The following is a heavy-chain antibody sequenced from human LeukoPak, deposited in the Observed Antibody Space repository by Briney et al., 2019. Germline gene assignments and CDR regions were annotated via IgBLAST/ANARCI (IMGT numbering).Heavy chain of an antibody. CDR3: ARGQTGALYYFDY. J-gene: IGHJ4*02. Sequence: PGGSLRLSCAASGFTFSSYGMSWVRQAPGKGLEWVSAISGSGGSTYYADSVKGRFTISRDNSKNTLYLQMNSLRAEDTAVYYCARGQTGALYYFDYWGQGTLVTVSS. CDR2: ISGSGGST. CDR1: GFTFSSYG. D-gene: IGHD1-14*01. V-gene: IGHV3-23*01.